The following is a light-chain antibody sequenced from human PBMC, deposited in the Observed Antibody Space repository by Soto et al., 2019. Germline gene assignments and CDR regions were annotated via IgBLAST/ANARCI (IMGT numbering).Light chain of an antibody. J-gene: IGLJ2*01. V-gene: IGLV2-8*01. CDR2: EVT. CDR3: SSHAGNNKVL. CDR1: SSDVGGYNF. Sequence: QSALTQPPSASGSPGQSVTISCTGTSSDVGGYNFLSWYQQHPGKAPKLMIYEVTKRPSGVPDRFSGSKSGNTASLTVSGLQAEDEADYYCSSHAGNNKVLFGGGTKVTVL.